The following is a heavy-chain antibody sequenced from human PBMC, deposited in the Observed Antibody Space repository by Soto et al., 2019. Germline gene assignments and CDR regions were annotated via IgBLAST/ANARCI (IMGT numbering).Heavy chain of an antibody. CDR1: GFTFSNFG. J-gene: IGHJ4*02. D-gene: IGHD3-9*01. Sequence: GGSLRLSCAASGFTFSNFGMLWVRQAPGKGLAWVAAITYTGSSKYYADSVKGRFTISRDTSTNTLFLQMSSLRPEDTAMYYCARDPPHLRYFDWLPFDYWGQGTLVTVSS. CDR3: ARDPPHLRYFDWLPFDY. V-gene: IGHV3-30*03. CDR2: ITYTGSSK.